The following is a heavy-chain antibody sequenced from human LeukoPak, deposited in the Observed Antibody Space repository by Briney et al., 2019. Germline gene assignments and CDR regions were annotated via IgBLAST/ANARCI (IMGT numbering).Heavy chain of an antibody. V-gene: IGHV3-48*04. Sequence: GGSLRLSCAASGFTFSTYAMNWVRQAPGKGLDWVSYISSRSTTIYYADSVKGRFTISRDNAKNSLYLQMNSLRAEDTAVYYCARDSNSYGTWDFDYWGQGTLVTVSS. CDR2: ISSRSTTI. CDR3: ARDSNSYGTWDFDY. D-gene: IGHD5-18*01. J-gene: IGHJ4*02. CDR1: GFTFSTYA.